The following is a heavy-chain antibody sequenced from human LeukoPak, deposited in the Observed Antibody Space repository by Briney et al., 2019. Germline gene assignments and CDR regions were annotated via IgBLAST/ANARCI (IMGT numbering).Heavy chain of an antibody. D-gene: IGHD3-22*01. CDR2: FDPEDGET. Sequence: GASVKVSCKVSGYTLTELSMHWVRQAPGKGLEWMGGFDPEDGETIYAQKFQGRVTMTEDTSTDTAYMELSSLRSEDTAVYYCATDSPTTVGYPYDSSGYDYWGQGTLVTVSS. J-gene: IGHJ4*02. V-gene: IGHV1-24*01. CDR1: GYTLTELS. CDR3: ATDSPTTVGYPYDSSGYDY.